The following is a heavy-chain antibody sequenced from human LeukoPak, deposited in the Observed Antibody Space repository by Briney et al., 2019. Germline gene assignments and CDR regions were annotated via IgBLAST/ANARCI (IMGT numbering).Heavy chain of an antibody. Sequence: SVKVSCKASGGAFSSYAISWVRQAPGQGLEWMGRIIPILGIANYAQKFQGRVTITADKSTSTAYMELSSLRSEDTAVYYCARDPGTSGWFRDYWGQGTLVTVSS. CDR1: GGAFSSYA. V-gene: IGHV1-69*04. D-gene: IGHD6-19*01. J-gene: IGHJ4*02. CDR3: ARDPGTSGWFRDY. CDR2: IIPILGIA.